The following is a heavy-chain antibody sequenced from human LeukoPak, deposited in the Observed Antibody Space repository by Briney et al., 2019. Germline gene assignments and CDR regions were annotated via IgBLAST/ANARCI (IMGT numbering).Heavy chain of an antibody. CDR1: GYSISSGYY. Sequence: SETLSLTCTVSGYSISSGYYWGWIRQPPGKGPEWIGSILYGGSTLYNPSLKSRVTISVDTSKNQFSLTLSSVTAADTAVYYCATHAYGDYWYFHLWGRGTLVAVSS. CDR3: ATHAYGDYWYFHL. D-gene: IGHD4-17*01. J-gene: IGHJ2*01. V-gene: IGHV4-38-2*02. CDR2: ILYGGST.